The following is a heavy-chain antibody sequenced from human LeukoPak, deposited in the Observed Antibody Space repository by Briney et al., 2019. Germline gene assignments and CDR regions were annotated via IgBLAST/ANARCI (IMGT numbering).Heavy chain of an antibody. Sequence: PGGSLRLSCAASGFTFSFYWMQWVRQAPGKGLVWLSHITSDGSGTTYADSVKGRFTISRDNAKSSLYLQMNSLRAEDTAVYYCARAYGIFGEVNWFESWGQGTLVSVSS. D-gene: IGHD3-3*01. CDR2: ITSDGSGT. CDR3: ARAYGIFGEVNWFES. J-gene: IGHJ5*01. CDR1: GFTFSFYW. V-gene: IGHV3-74*01.